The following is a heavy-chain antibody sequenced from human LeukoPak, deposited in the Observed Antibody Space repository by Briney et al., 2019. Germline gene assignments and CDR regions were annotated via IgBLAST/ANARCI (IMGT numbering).Heavy chain of an antibody. CDR2: ISGGGGTT. V-gene: IGHV3-23*01. CDR3: ARLGVHINTPIDF. CDR1: GFSFSSYA. J-gene: IGHJ4*02. D-gene: IGHD3-10*01. Sequence: GGSLRLSCAASGFSFSSYAMSWVRQAPEKGLEWVSVISGGGGTTYYADSVKGGFTISRDNFKNTLYLHMNSLRAEDTAVYYCARLGVHINTPIDFRGQGTLVTVSS.